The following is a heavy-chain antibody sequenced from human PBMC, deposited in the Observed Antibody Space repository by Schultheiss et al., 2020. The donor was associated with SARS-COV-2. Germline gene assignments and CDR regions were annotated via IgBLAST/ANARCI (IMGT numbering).Heavy chain of an antibody. CDR2: ISGSGGST. J-gene: IGHJ4*02. D-gene: IGHD5-24*01. Sequence: GGSLRLSCAASGFTFSSYAMSWVRQAPGKGLEWVSAISGSGGSTYYADSVKGRFTISRDNSKNTLYLQMNSLRAEDTAVYYCLVSQGDGYNYELDYWGQGTLVTVSS. V-gene: IGHV3-23*01. CDR3: LVSQGDGYNYELDY. CDR1: GFTFSSYA.